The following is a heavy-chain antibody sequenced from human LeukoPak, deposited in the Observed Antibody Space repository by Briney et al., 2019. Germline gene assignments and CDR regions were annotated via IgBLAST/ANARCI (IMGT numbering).Heavy chain of an antibody. Sequence: SETLSLTCTVSGGSITSSCYYWGWVRQPPGKGLEWIGSIDYTGSTYYSPSLKSRVTISVDTSKNQFSLKLSSVTAADTAVYYCARPFTRNSSGRDFDSWGQGTLVTVSS. CDR2: IDYTGST. D-gene: IGHD6-19*01. CDR3: ARPFTRNSSGRDFDS. V-gene: IGHV4-39*01. CDR1: GGSITSSCYY. J-gene: IGHJ4*02.